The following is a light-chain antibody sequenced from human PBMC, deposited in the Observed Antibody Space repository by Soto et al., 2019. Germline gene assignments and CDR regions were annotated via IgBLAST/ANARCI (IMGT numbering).Light chain of an antibody. Sequence: EIVLTQSPATLSLSPGERATLSCRASQSVSSYLAWYQQKPGQAPRLLIYDASNRATGISARFSGSGSGTDFTLTISSLEPEEFAVYYCQQRSKLFTFGPGNKVDIK. J-gene: IGKJ3*01. CDR2: DAS. CDR1: QSVSSY. CDR3: QQRSKLFT. V-gene: IGKV3-11*01.